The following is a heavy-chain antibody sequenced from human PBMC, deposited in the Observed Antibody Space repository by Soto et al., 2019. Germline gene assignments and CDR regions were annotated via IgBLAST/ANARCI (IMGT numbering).Heavy chain of an antibody. CDR3: ARRLAARYYYGMDV. J-gene: IGHJ6*02. D-gene: IGHD6-6*01. CDR2: IWYDGSNK. Sequence: GGSPRLSCAASGFTFSSYGMHWVRQAPGKGLEWVAVIWYDGSNKYYADSVKGRFTISRDNSKNTLYLQMNSLRAEDTAVYYCARRLAARYYYGMDVWGQGTTVTVSS. CDR1: GFTFSSYG. V-gene: IGHV3-33*01.